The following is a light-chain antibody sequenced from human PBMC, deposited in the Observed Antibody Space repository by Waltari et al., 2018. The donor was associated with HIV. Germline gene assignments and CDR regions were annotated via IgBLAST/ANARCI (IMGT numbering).Light chain of an antibody. CDR1: SSNIGSNY. V-gene: IGLV1-47*01. J-gene: IGLJ2*01. Sequence: QSVLTQPPSASGTPGQRVTISCSGSSSNIGSNYVYWYQQLPGTVPKLRIYRNNQRPSGVPDRFSGSKSGTSASLAISGLRSEDEADYYCAAWVDSLSVVFGGGTKLTVL. CDR3: AAWVDSLSVV. CDR2: RNN.